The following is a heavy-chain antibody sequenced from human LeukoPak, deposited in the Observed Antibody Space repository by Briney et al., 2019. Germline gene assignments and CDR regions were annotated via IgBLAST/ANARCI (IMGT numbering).Heavy chain of an antibody. D-gene: IGHD4-11*01. CDR2: IYYSGST. CDR3: ARFPMTTPDY. J-gene: IGHJ4*02. V-gene: IGHV4-39*01. Sequence: PSETLSFTCTVSGGSISSSSYYWGWIRQPPGKGLEWIGSIYYSGSTYYNPSLKSRVTISVDTSKNQFSLKLSSVTAADTAVYYCARFPMTTPDYWGQGTLVTVSS. CDR1: GGSISSSSYY.